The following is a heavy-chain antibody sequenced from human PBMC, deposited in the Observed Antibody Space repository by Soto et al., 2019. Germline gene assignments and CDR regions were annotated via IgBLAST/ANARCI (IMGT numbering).Heavy chain of an antibody. CDR2: ISYDGSNK. V-gene: IGHV3-30*18. J-gene: IGHJ5*02. Sequence: GGQLRLSCAASGFTFSSYGMLRALQAASKGLEWVAVISYDGSNKYYADSVKGRFTISRDNSKNTLYLQMNSLRAEDTAVYYCANENCSGGSCYSVGPWGHGTLVTVSS. CDR1: GFTFSSYG. CDR3: ANENCSGGSCYSVGP. D-gene: IGHD2-15*01.